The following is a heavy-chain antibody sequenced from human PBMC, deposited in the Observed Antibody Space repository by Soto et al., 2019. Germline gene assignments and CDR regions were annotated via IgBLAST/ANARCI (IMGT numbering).Heavy chain of an antibody. CDR1: GFTFSSYG. Sequence: LRLSCAASGFTFSSYGMHWVRQAPGKGLEWVAVISYDGSNKYYADSVKGRFTISRDNSKNTLYLQMNSLRAEDTAVYYCAKLPSADKVDYWGQGTLVTVSS. CDR3: AKLPSADKVDY. V-gene: IGHV3-30*18. J-gene: IGHJ4*02. CDR2: ISYDGSNK. D-gene: IGHD3-22*01.